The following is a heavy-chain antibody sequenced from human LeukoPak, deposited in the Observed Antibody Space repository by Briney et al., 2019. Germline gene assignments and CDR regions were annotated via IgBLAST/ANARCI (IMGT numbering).Heavy chain of an antibody. CDR2: INTNTGNP. V-gene: IGHV7-4-1*02. J-gene: IGHJ1*01. Sequence: ASVKVSCKASGYTFTTYSMHWVRQAPGQGLEWTGWINTNTGNPTYAQGFTGRFVFPLDTSVTTAYLQISSLKAEDTAVYYCARATVEETAEYFQHWGQGTLVTVSS. CDR3: ARATVEETAEYFQH. D-gene: IGHD4-23*01. CDR1: GYTFTTYS.